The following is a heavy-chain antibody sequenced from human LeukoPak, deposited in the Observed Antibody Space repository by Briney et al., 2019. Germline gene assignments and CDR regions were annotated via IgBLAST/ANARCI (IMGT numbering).Heavy chain of an antibody. CDR3: ARETSGGGGQPFDY. V-gene: IGHV3-74*01. Sequence: PGGSLRLSCAASGFTFSSYWMHWVRQAPGKGLVWVSRINSDGSSTSYADSVKGRFTISRDNSKNTMYLQMNSLRVEDTAVYYCARETSGGGGQPFDYWGQGTLVTVSS. CDR2: INSDGSST. CDR1: GFTFSSYW. J-gene: IGHJ4*02. D-gene: IGHD3-10*01.